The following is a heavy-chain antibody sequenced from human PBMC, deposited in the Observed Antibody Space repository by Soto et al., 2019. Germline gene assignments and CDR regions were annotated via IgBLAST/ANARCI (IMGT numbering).Heavy chain of an antibody. V-gene: IGHV3-30-3*01. CDR2: ISYDGSNK. CDR1: GFTFSSYA. J-gene: IGHJ3*02. CDR3: ARDWRYSYGFGDAFDI. Sequence: GGSLRLSCAASGFTFSSYAMHWVRQAPGKGLEWVAVISYDGSNKYYADSVKGRFTISRDNSKNTLYLQMNSLRAEDTAVYYCARDWRYSYGFGDAFDIWGQGTMVTVSS. D-gene: IGHD5-18*01.